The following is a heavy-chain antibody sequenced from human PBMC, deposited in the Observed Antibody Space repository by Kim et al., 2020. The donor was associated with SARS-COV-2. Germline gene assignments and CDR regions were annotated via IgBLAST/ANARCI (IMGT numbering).Heavy chain of an antibody. V-gene: IGHV1-69*01. Sequence: SFAQKFQGRVTITADESTATAYMELTSLRSGDTAVYYCARGLAVTQSFDIWGQGTLIIVSS. J-gene: IGHJ3*02. CDR3: ARGLAVTQSFDI. D-gene: IGHD5-18*01.